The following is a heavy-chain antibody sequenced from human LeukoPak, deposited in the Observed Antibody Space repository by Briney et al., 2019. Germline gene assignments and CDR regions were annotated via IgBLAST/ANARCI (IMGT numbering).Heavy chain of an antibody. Sequence: PSETLSLTCTVSGASISSYYWTWIRQAPGKGLEWIGYVYYSVSTNYNPSLKSRVSISQDTSKNQVSLTLNSVTAADTAVYYCARQESGPYHYMDVWGRGTAVTASS. J-gene: IGHJ6*03. V-gene: IGHV4-59*08. D-gene: IGHD3-3*01. CDR1: GASISSYY. CDR3: ARQESGPYHYMDV. CDR2: VYYSVST.